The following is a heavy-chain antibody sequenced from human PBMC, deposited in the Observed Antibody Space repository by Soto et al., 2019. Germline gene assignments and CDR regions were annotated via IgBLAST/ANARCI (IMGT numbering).Heavy chain of an antibody. CDR3: PSGRYYEFWSGLFDF. Sequence: ASVKVSCKASGYTFTSHYMHWVRQAPGQGLERMGIINPSGGSTSYAQKFQGRVTMTRDTSTSTVYMELSSLRSEYTSVYYCPSGRYYEFWSGLFDFWGQGTLVTVFS. V-gene: IGHV1-46*01. D-gene: IGHD3-3*01. CDR2: INPSGGST. J-gene: IGHJ4*02. CDR1: GYTFTSHY.